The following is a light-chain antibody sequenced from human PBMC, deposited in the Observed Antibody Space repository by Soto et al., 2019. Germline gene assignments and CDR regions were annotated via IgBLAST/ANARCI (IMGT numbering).Light chain of an antibody. J-gene: IGKJ4*01. V-gene: IGKV3-20*01. Sequence: VVTQSPGTLSLSPGERATLSCRASQTVRNNYLAWYQQKPGQAPKLLIYDASSRATGIPDRFSGGGSGTDFILTISRMEPEDFAVYYCQQFSSYPLTFGGGTKVDIK. CDR1: QTVRNNY. CDR2: DAS. CDR3: QQFSSYPLT.